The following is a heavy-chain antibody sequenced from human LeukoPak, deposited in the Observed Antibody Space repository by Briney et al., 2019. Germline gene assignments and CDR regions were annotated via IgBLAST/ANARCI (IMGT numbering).Heavy chain of an antibody. CDR2: IYYSGST. Sequence: KPSETLSLTCTVSGGSISSYYWSWIRQPPGKGLEWIGYIYYSGSTNYNPSLKSRVTISVDTSKNQFSLKLSSVTAADTAVYYCATTKYYGFWSGYHTENYFDYWGQGTLVTVSS. D-gene: IGHD3-3*01. J-gene: IGHJ4*02. CDR1: GGSISSYY. V-gene: IGHV4-59*01. CDR3: ATTKYYGFWSGYHTENYFDY.